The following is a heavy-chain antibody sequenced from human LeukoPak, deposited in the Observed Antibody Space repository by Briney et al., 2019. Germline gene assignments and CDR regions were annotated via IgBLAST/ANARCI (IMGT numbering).Heavy chain of an antibody. J-gene: IGHJ4*02. CDR3: AKRSHDYGDYVVDY. D-gene: IGHD4-17*01. CDR1: GFTFSSYA. Sequence: GGSLRLSCAASGFTFSSYAMSWVRQAPGKGLEWVSAISGSGGCTYYADSVKGRFTISRDNSKNTLYLQMNSLRAEDTAVYYCAKRSHDYGDYVVDYWGQGTLVTVSS. V-gene: IGHV3-23*01. CDR2: ISGSGGCT.